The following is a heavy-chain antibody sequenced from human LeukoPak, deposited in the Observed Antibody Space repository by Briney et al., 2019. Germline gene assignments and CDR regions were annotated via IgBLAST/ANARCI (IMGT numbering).Heavy chain of an antibody. Sequence: SETLSLTCTVSGGSISSNSYYWGWIRQPPGKGLEWIGSIYHSGSTYYNPSLKSRVTISVDTSKNQFSLKLSSVTAADTAVYYCARDVAVAGIGYWGQGTLVTVSS. CDR2: IYHSGST. D-gene: IGHD6-19*01. V-gene: IGHV4-39*07. J-gene: IGHJ4*02. CDR3: ARDVAVAGIGY. CDR1: GGSISSNSYY.